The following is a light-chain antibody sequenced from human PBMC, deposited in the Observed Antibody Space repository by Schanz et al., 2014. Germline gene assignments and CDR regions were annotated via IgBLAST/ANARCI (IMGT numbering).Light chain of an antibody. CDR1: QSVLHSSDNKNY. J-gene: IGKJ1*01. CDR2: WAS. CDR3: QQYYSTPWT. Sequence: DIVMTQFPDSLAVSLGERATINCRSSQSVLHSSDNKNYLAWYQQKPGQPPKLLIYWASTRESGVPDRFSGSGSGTDFTLTISGLQAEDVAVYYCQQYYSTPWTFGQGTKVEIK. V-gene: IGKV4-1*01.